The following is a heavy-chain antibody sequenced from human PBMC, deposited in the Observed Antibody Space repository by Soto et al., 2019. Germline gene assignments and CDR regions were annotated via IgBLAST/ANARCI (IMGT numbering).Heavy chain of an antibody. J-gene: IGHJ1*01. CDR3: ASADPMVVAAQFQH. CDR2: IIPILGIA. CDR1: GYTFTSYD. V-gene: IGHV1-69*04. D-gene: IGHD2-15*01. Sequence: SVKVSCKASGYTFTSYDISWVRQAPGQGLEWMGRIIPILGIANYAQKFQGRVTITADKSTSTAYMELSSLRSEDTAVYYCASADPMVVAAQFQHWGQGTLVTVSS.